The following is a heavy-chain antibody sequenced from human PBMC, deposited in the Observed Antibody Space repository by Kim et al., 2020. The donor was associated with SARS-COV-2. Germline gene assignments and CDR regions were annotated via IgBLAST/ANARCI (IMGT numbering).Heavy chain of an antibody. D-gene: IGHD3-3*01. J-gene: IGHJ6*02. V-gene: IGHV4-34*01. CDR2: INHSGST. CDR1: GGSFSGYY. CDR3: ARGGYAYYDFWSGYYGDYYYGMDV. Sequence: SETLSLTCAVYGGSFSGYYWSWIRQPPGKGLEWIGEINHSGSTNYNPSLKSRVTISVDTSKNQFSLKLSSVTAADTAVYYCARGGYAYYDFWSGYYGDYYYGMDVWGQGTTVTVSS.